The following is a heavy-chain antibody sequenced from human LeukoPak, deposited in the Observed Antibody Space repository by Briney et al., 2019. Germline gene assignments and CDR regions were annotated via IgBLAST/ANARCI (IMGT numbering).Heavy chain of an antibody. CDR2: MSAIGGAT. J-gene: IGHJ4*02. CDR1: GFTLNNYA. CDR3: TKVPWPIDMATISAY. Sequence: PGGPLSHLYRPSGFTLNNYALSWVRQAPGRGLEWVSGMSAIGGATYHADSVKGRFTISRDNSKNTLFLQMNSLRAEDTAIYSGTKVPWPIDMATISAYWGQGTLVTVSS. V-gene: IGHV3-23*01. D-gene: IGHD5-24*01.